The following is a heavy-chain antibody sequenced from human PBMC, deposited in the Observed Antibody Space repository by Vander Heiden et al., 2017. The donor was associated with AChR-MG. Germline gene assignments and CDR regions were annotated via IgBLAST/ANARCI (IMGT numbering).Heavy chain of an antibody. CDR3: ARLGMGYDFWSGYYDY. V-gene: IGHV3-7*01. CDR1: GFTFSSYW. Sequence: EVQLVECGGGLVQPGGSLRLSCAASGFTFSSYWMSWGRQAPGKGLEWVANIKQDGSEKYYVDSVKGRFTISRDNAKNSLYLQMNSLRAEDTAVYYCARLGMGYDFWSGYYDYWGQGTLVTVSS. CDR2: IKQDGSEK. D-gene: IGHD3-3*01. J-gene: IGHJ4*02.